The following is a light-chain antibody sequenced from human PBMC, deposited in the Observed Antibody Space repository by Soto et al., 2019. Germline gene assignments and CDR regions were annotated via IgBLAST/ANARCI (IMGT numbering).Light chain of an antibody. V-gene: IGKV1-5*03. CDR1: QSISTW. Sequence: DIPMTHSPSTLSASVGDRVTITCRASQSISTWLAWYQQKPGKAPKLLIYKASSLESGVPSRFSGSGSGTEFTLTISSVQPDDFATYYCQQYNSYSRTFGQGTKVEIK. J-gene: IGKJ1*01. CDR3: QQYNSYSRT. CDR2: KAS.